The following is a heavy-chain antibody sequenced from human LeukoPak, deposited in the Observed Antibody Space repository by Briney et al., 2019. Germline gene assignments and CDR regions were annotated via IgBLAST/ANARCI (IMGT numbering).Heavy chain of an antibody. V-gene: IGHV4-59*01. CDR2: IYYSGST. CDR1: GFTFSNAW. CDR3: AGGDYYDSSAYTFQH. J-gene: IGHJ1*01. D-gene: IGHD3-22*01. Sequence: TTGGSLRLSCAASGFTFSNAWMSWIRQPPGKGLEWIGYIYYSGSTNYNPSLKSRVTISVDTSKNQFSLKLSSVTAADTAVYYCAGGDYYDSSAYTFQHWGQGTLVTVSS.